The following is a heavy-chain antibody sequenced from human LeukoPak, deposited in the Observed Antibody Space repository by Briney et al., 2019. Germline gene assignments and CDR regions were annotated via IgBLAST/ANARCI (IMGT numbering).Heavy chain of an antibody. Sequence: PGGSLRLSCAASRFTFSTYAMSWVRQAPGKGLEWVSGISSSGGSTGYTESVKGRFTISRDNSKNTLFVQMNSLRAAETAVYYCAKGGPLTGYYFFDYWGQGTLVTVSS. J-gene: IGHJ4*02. D-gene: IGHD3-9*01. CDR2: ISSSGGST. V-gene: IGHV3-23*01. CDR1: RFTFSTYA. CDR3: AKGGPLTGYYFFDY.